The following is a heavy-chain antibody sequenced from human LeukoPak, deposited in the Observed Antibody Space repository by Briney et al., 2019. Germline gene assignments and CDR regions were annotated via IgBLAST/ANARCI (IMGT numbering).Heavy chain of an antibody. CDR1: GLSFSGYY. D-gene: IGHD5-12*01. J-gene: IGHJ5*02. Sequence: SDTLSLTCAVYGLSFSGYYWSWLRHPPGKGLECIGEINHSGSTNYNPSLKTRVPISVHTSKNQFSLKLSSVTGADPAVYYCARTATKKPAEPGHGRLSPWGQGTLVTVSS. CDR2: INHSGST. CDR3: ARTATKKPAEPGHGRLSP. V-gene: IGHV4-34*01.